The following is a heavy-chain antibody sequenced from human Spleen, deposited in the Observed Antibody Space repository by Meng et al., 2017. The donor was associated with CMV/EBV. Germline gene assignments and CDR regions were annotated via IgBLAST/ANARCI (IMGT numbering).Heavy chain of an antibody. CDR1: GYTFTGYY. V-gene: IGHV1-2*02. D-gene: IGHD1-26*01. J-gene: IGHJ4*02. CDR3: ARGRSGSYLVGY. CDR2: INPKSGGT. Sequence: ASVKVSCKASGYTFTGYYMHWVRQAPGQGLEWMGWINPKSGGTNYAQKFQGRVTMTRDTSINTAYMDMSRLRSDDTAVYLCARGRSGSYLVGYWGQGTLGTVSS.